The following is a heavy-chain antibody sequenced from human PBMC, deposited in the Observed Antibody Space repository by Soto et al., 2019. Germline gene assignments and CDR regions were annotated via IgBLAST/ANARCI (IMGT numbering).Heavy chain of an antibody. CDR2: IYYSGST. CDR1: GGSISSSSYY. Sequence: SETLSLTCTVSGGSISSSSYYWGWIRQPPGKGLEWIGSIYYSGSTYYNPSLKSRVTISVDTSKNQFSLKLSSVTAADTAVYYCARWLYYDRCGFEGRGMDVWGHGTTVTVSS. V-gene: IGHV4-39*01. D-gene: IGHD3-22*01. CDR3: ARWLYYDRCGFEGRGMDV. J-gene: IGHJ6*02.